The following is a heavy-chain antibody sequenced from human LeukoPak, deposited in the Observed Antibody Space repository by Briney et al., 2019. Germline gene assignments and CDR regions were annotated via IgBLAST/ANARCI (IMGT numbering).Heavy chain of an antibody. CDR3: AGDWTPFDY. V-gene: IGHV3-7*01. J-gene: IGHJ4*02. D-gene: IGHD3/OR15-3a*01. Sequence: PGGSLRLSCVASGFNFSNYWMSWVRQAPGKGLGWVANIKEDGSEKYYVDSVKGRFTISRDNAKNLLYLQMNSLRAEDTAVYYCAGDWTPFDYWGQGTLVTVSS. CDR1: GFNFSNYW. CDR2: IKEDGSEK.